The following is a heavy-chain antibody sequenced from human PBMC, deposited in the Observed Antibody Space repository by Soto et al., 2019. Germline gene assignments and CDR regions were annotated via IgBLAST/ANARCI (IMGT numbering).Heavy chain of an antibody. CDR2: ITNSGSST. CDR3: ANKGSVLRWDFDP. J-gene: IGHJ4*01. V-gene: IGHV3-23*01. Sequence: GESLRLSCAASGFTFSSYVMIWVRQAPGKGLEWVSAITNSGSSTYYADSVKGRFTISRDNSKNTLYLQMNSLRAEDTAVYYCANKGSVLRWDFDPLRQGSLVNVAS. D-gene: IGHD4-17*01. CDR1: GFTFSSYV.